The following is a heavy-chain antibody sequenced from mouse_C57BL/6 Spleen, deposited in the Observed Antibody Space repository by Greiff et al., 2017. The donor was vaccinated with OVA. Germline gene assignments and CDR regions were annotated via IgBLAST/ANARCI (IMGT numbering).Heavy chain of an antibody. D-gene: IGHD1-1*01. CDR2: IYPRSGNT. CDR1: GYTFTSYG. CDR3: ARRGNYGSSLDY. V-gene: IGHV1-81*01. J-gene: IGHJ2*01. Sequence: QVQLKQSGAELARPGASVKLSCTASGYTFTSYGISWVKQRTGQGLEWIGEIYPRSGNTYYNEKFKGKATLTADKSSSTAYMELRSLTSEDSAVYVCARRGNYGSSLDYWGQGTTLTVSS.